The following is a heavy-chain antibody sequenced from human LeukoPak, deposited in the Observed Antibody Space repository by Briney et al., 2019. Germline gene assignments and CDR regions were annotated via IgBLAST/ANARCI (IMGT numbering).Heavy chain of an antibody. CDR1: GFTFSSYG. V-gene: IGHV3-33*06. CDR2: IWYDGSNK. D-gene: IGHD3-22*01. CDR3: AKMGGDYDSSGQGVYYYYMDV. J-gene: IGHJ6*03. Sequence: PGGSLRLSCAASGFTFSSYGMHWVRQAPGKGLEWVAVIWYDGSNKYYADPVKGRFTISRDNSKNTLYLQMNSLRAEDTAVYYCAKMGGDYDSSGQGVYYYYMDVWGKGTTVTVSS.